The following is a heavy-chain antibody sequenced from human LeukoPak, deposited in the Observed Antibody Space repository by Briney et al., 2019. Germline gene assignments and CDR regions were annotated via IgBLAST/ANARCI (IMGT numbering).Heavy chain of an antibody. CDR1: GFTFSSYS. V-gene: IGHV3-21*01. D-gene: IGHD4-23*01. Sequence: GGSLRLSCAASGFTFSSYSMNWVRLAPGKGLEWVSSISSSSSYIYYADSVKGRFTISRDNAKNSLYLQMNSLRAEDTAVYYCAREPEGGGNAIDYWGQGTLVTV. CDR2: ISSSSSYI. J-gene: IGHJ4*02. CDR3: AREPEGGGNAIDY.